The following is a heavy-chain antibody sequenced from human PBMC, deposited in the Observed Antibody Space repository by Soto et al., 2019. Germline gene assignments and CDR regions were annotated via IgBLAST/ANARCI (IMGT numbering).Heavy chain of an antibody. Sequence: WXSVKVSFKASCYTFTSYGISWVRQGPGQGLEWMGWISAYNGNTNYAQKLQGRLTMTTDTSTSTAYMELRSLRSDDTAVYYCARVVGSTSCPGCGGMDVWGQGTTVTVSS. CDR3: ARVVGSTSCPGCGGMDV. CDR2: ISAYNGNT. J-gene: IGHJ6*02. D-gene: IGHD2-2*01. V-gene: IGHV1-18*04. CDR1: CYTFTSYG.